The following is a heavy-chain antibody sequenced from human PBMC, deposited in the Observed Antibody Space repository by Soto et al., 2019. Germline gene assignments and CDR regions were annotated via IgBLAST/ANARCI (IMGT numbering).Heavy chain of an antibody. CDR1: GGTFSSYA. Sequence: SVQVSCQASGGTFSSYAISSVRQAPGQGLEWMGGIIPIFGTANYAQKCQGRVTITADESTSTAYSELSSLRSEDTAVYYCERGRVVAGQYYFDYWGQGTLVTVSS. CDR3: ERGRVVAGQYYFDY. CDR2: IIPIFGTA. D-gene: IGHD6-19*01. V-gene: IGHV1-69*01. J-gene: IGHJ4*02.